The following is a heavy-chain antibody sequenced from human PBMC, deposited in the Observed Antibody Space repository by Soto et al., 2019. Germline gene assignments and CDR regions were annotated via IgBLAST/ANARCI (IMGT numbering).Heavy chain of an antibody. Sequence: SVKVSCKASGGTFSSYAISWVRQAPGQGLEWMGGIIPIFGTANYAQKFQGRVTITADKSTSTAYMELSSLRSEDTAVYYCAREKMRVVTDNHYYYYGMDVWGQGTMVTVSS. V-gene: IGHV1-69*06. CDR1: GGTFSSYA. CDR3: AREKMRVVTDNHYYYYGMDV. D-gene: IGHD2-21*02. J-gene: IGHJ6*02. CDR2: IIPIFGTA.